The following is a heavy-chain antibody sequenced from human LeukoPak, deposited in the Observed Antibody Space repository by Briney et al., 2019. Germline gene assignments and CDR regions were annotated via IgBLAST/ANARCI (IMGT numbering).Heavy chain of an antibody. CDR2: ISAYNGNT. V-gene: IGHV1-18*01. CDR1: GYTFTSYG. CDR3: ASATPSDTDYYGMDV. J-gene: IGHJ6*02. D-gene: IGHD2-2*01. Sequence: ASVKVSCKASGYTFTSYGISWVRHAPGQGLEWMGWISAYNGNTNYAQKLQGRVTMTTDTSTSTAYMELRSLRSDDTAVYYCASATPSDTDYYGMDVWGQGTTVTVSS.